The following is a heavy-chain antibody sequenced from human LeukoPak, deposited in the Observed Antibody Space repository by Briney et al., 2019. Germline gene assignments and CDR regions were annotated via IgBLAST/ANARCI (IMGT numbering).Heavy chain of an antibody. CDR2: ISYDGSNK. CDR3: AKGIAVAAPTPDY. CDR1: GFTFSSYG. V-gene: IGHV3-30*18. D-gene: IGHD6-19*01. Sequence: GGSLRLSCAASGFTFSSYGMHWVRQAPGKGLEWVAVISYDGSNKYYADSVKGRFTISRDNSKNTLYLQMNSLRAEDTAVYYCAKGIAVAAPTPDYWGQGTLVTVSS. J-gene: IGHJ4*02.